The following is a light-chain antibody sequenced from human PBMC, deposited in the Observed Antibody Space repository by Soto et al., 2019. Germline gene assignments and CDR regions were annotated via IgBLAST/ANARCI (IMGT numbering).Light chain of an antibody. Sequence: QSVLTQPPSASGTPGQRVTISCSGSSSNIGSNYVYWYQQLPGTAPRLLIYMNDQRPSGVPDRVSGSKSGTSASLAISGLRSEDEADYYCTTWDDSLSGAVFGGGTQLTVL. CDR2: MND. CDR3: TTWDDSLSGAV. V-gene: IGLV1-47*01. J-gene: IGLJ7*01. CDR1: SSNIGSNY.